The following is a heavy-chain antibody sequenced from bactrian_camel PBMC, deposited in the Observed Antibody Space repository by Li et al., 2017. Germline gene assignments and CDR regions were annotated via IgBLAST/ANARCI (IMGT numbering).Heavy chain of an antibody. V-gene: IGHV3S40*01. CDR3: AARGGSSAMSASQCFSSPDDFGS. J-gene: IGHJ6*01. Sequence: VQLVESGGGSVQAGESLRLSCAAPGYTYFSYNMAWFRQTPGKGLEWVSAHKSGGDSSYYADSVKGRFTISRDNVKKTLYLQMDSLTPEDAAMYYCAARGGSSAMSASQCFSSPDDFGSWGQGTQVTVS. D-gene: IGHD3*01. CDR2: HKSGGDSS. CDR1: GYTYFSYN.